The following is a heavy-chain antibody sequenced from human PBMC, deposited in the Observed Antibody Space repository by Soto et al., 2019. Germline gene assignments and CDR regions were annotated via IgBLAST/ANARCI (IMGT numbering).Heavy chain of an antibody. D-gene: IGHD2-15*01. CDR2: IXYDGSNA. Sequence: QVQLVESGGGVVQPGGSLRLSCAASGFTFRNYAMHWVRQAPGKGLXXXXXIXYDGSNAFYRDSVKGRFTISRDNSKNTLYLHMNSLRSEDTGVYYCARGDREDILVVVGARPGEYGIDIWGQGTTVTVSS. V-gene: IGHV3-30-3*01. J-gene: IGHJ6*02. CDR1: GFTFRNYA. CDR3: ARGDREDILVVVGARPGEYGIDI.